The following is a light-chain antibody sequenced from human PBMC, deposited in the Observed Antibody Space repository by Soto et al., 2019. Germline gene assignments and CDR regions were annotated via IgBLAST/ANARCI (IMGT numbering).Light chain of an antibody. CDR1: QSISSW. V-gene: IGKV1-5*03. Sequence: DIQMTQSPSTLSASVGDRVTITCRASQSISSWLAWYQQKPGKAPKLLISQTSNLESGVPSRFSGSGSGTEFTLTISSLEADDFASYYCQQYKSYSRTFGQGSKVEVK. CDR3: QQYKSYSRT. J-gene: IGKJ1*01. CDR2: QTS.